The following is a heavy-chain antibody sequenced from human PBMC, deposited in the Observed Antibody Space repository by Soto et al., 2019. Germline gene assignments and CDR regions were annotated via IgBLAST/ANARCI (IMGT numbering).Heavy chain of an antibody. CDR3: ARQYIESDNWFDP. V-gene: IGHV4-59*08. D-gene: IGHD5-18*01. CDR2: IYYSGST. CDR1: GGSISSYY. J-gene: IGHJ5*02. Sequence: SETLSLTCTVSGGSISSYYWSWIRQPPGKGLEWIGYIYYSGSTNYNPSLKSRVTISVDTSKNQFSLKLSSVTAADTAMYYCARQYIESDNWFDPWGQGTLVTVSS.